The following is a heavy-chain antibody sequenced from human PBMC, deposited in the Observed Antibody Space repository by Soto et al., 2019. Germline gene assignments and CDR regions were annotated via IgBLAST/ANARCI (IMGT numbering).Heavy chain of an antibody. J-gene: IGHJ6*03. V-gene: IGHV3-48*01. CDR2: ISSGSSTI. D-gene: IGHD3-10*01. CDR3: TGSAYIDV. Sequence: EVQLVESGGGLVQPGGSLSLSCAASGFTFRTYSMNWVRQAPGEGLEGVSYISSGSSTIYYADSVKGRFTISRDNAKNSLYLQMDSLRAEDTAVYYATGSAYIDVWGTGNTVTVSS. CDR1: GFTFRTYS.